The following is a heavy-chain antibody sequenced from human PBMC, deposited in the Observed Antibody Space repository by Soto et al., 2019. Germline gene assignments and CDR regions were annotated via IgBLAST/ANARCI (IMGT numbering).Heavy chain of an antibody. CDR1: GGSISSGGYS. CDR3: ARGVKASGYYYTWFDP. D-gene: IGHD3-22*01. V-gene: IGHV4-30-2*01. J-gene: IGHJ5*02. Sequence: QLQLQESGSGLVKPSQTLSLTCAVSGGSISSGGYSWSWIRQPPGKGLEWIGYIYHSGSTYYNPSLKSGATRSVDRSKNQFSLKLSSVTAADTAVYYCARGVKASGYYYTWFDPWGQGTLVTVSS. CDR2: IYHSGST.